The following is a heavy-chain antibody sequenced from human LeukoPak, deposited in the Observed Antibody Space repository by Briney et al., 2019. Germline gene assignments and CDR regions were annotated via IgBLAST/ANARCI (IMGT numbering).Heavy chain of an antibody. CDR1: GFTFSGSA. D-gene: IGHD2-2*01. Sequence: GGSLRLSCAASGFTFSGSAMHWVRQASGRGLEWVGRIRSKGNNYATAYAASVTGRFTIFRDDSKNTAYLQMNSLKTEDTAVYYCASEVVPAARGDYYYYMDVWGKGTTVTVSS. CDR2: IRSKGNNYAT. V-gene: IGHV3-73*01. CDR3: ASEVVPAARGDYYYYMDV. J-gene: IGHJ6*03.